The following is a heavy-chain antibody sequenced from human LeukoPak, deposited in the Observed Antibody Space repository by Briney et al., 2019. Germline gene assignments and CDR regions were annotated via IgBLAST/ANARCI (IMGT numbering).Heavy chain of an antibody. D-gene: IGHD2-21*02. CDR1: GFTFSDYY. CDR3: ARGAAYCGGDCYSNDY. Sequence: GGSLRLSCAASGFTFSDYYMSWIRQAPGKGLEWVSYISSSSSYTNYADSVKGRFTISRDNAKNSLYLQMNSLRAEDTAVYYCARGAAYCGGDCYSNDYWGQGTLVTVSS. V-gene: IGHV3-11*06. CDR2: ISSSSSYT. J-gene: IGHJ4*02.